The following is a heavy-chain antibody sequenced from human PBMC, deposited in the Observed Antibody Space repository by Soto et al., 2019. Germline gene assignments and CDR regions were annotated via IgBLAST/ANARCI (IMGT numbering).Heavy chain of an antibody. CDR3: AHRPTTVTKAWFDP. D-gene: IGHD4-17*01. CDR2: IYWNDDK. J-gene: IGHJ5*02. CDR1: GFSLSTGGMG. Sequence: QITLKESGPTLVKPTQTLTLTCTFSGFSLSTGGMGVGCISQPPGKAPEWLELIYWNDDKRYSPSLKSRITITQDNSKNQVVLTMTNMDPVDTATYYCAHRPTTVTKAWFDPWAQGTLVTVSS. V-gene: IGHV2-5*01.